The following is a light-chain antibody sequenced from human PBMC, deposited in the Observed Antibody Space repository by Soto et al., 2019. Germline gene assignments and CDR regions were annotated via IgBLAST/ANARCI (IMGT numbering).Light chain of an antibody. V-gene: IGKV2-28*01. Sequence: DIVMTQSPLSLRVTPGEPASISCRSIESLLHTNGNNYLDWYLQKPGQSPQLLIYFGSTRASGVPDRFSGSGSDTDFTLTISRVEAEDVGVYYCMQAMQTRWTFGQGTKVEIK. J-gene: IGKJ1*01. CDR3: MQAMQTRWT. CDR2: FGS. CDR1: ESLLHTNGNNY.